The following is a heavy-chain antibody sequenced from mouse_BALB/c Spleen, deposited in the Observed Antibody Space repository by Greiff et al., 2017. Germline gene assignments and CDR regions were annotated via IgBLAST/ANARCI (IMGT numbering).Heavy chain of an antibody. CDR1: GFTFSSYA. CDR3: ASYYYGSSAWFAY. V-gene: IGHV5-9-4*01. D-gene: IGHD1-1*01. Sequence: EVKLMESGGGLVKPGGSLKLSCAASGFTFSSYAMSWVRQSPEKRLEWVAEISSGGSYTYYPDTVTGRFTISRDNAKNTLYLEMSSLRSEDTAMYYCASYYYGSSAWFAYWGQGTLVTVSA. CDR2: ISSGGSYT. J-gene: IGHJ3*01.